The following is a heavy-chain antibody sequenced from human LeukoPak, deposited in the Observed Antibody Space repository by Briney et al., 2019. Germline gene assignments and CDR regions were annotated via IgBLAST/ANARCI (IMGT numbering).Heavy chain of an antibody. CDR1: GTSVSNYIFY. CDR2: IYHTGDT. V-gene: IGHV4-31*03. CDR3: GKVGGNSNS. Sequence: SETLSLTCSVSGTSVSNYIFYWNWIRQQPGKGLEWIGYIYHTGDTFYNPSLKSRVTISLDTSQNQFSLKMTSVTGADTAMYYCGKVGGNSNSRGQGTLVTVSS. D-gene: IGHD4-23*01. J-gene: IGHJ4*02.